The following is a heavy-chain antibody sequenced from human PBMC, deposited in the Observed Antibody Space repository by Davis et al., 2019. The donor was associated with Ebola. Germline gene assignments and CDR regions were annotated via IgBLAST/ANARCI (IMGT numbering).Heavy chain of an antibody. Sequence: MPSETLSLTCTVSGGSISSYYWSWIRQPPGKGLEWIGYIYYSGSTNYNPSLKSRVTISVDTSKNQFSLKLSSVTAADTAVYYCAREVGYYGMDVWGQGTTVTVSS. V-gene: IGHV4-59*12. J-gene: IGHJ6*02. CDR2: IYYSGST. CDR1: GGSISSYY. D-gene: IGHD1-26*01. CDR3: AREVGYYGMDV.